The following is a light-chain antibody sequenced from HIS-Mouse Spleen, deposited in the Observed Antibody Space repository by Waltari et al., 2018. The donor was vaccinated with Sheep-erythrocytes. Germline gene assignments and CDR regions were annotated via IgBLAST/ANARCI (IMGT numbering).Light chain of an antibody. CDR2: EDS. CDR3: YSTDSSGNHWV. V-gene: IGLV3-10*01. Sequence: SYELTQPPSVSVSPGQTARITCSGDALPKKYAYGYQQKSDQAPVLVIYEDSKRPSGIPERFSGSTSGTMATLTISGAQVEDEADYYCYSTDSSGNHWVFGGGTKLTVL. CDR1: ALPKKY. J-gene: IGLJ3*02.